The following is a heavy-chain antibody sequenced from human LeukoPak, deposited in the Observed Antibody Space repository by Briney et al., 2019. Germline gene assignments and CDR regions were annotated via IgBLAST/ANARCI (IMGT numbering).Heavy chain of an antibody. V-gene: IGHV4-39*01. CDR3: ARGSDYYGSGSYLGGMDV. CDR2: IYYSGNT. CDR1: GGSISSSNYY. Sequence: SETLSLTCTVSGGSISSSNYYWGWIRQPPGKGLEWIGNIYYSGNTYYDPSLRSRVTISVDTSKNQFSLNLSSVTAADTAVYYCARGSDYYGSGSYLGGMDVWGQGTTVTVSS. D-gene: IGHD3-10*01. J-gene: IGHJ6*02.